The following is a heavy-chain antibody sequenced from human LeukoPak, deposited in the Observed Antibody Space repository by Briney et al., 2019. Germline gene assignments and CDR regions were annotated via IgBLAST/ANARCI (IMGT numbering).Heavy chain of an antibody. Sequence: PSETLSLTCTVSGGSISSYYWSWIRQPPGKGLEWIGYIYYSGSTNYNPSLTSRVTISVDTSRNQFSLKLSSVTAADTAVYYCASTTYYYDSSGYYYRETFDYWGQGTLVTVSS. D-gene: IGHD3-22*01. CDR1: GGSISSYY. J-gene: IGHJ4*02. CDR2: IYYSGST. CDR3: ASTTYYYDSSGYYYRETFDY. V-gene: IGHV4-59*01.